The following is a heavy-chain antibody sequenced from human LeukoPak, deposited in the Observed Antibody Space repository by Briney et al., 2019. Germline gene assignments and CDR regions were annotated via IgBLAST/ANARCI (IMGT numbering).Heavy chain of an antibody. V-gene: IGHV6-1*01. D-gene: IGHD3-3*01. CDR3: ARDISDFWSGYYSDYYYYYMDV. J-gene: IGHJ6*03. CDR2: TYYRSKWYN. CDR1: GDSVSSNSAA. Sequence: SQTLSLTCAISGDSVSSNSAAWNWIRQSPSRGLEWLGRTYYRSKWYNDYAVSVKSRITINPDTSENQFSLQLNSATPEDTAVYYCARDISDFWSGYYSDYYYYYMDVWGKGTTVTVSS.